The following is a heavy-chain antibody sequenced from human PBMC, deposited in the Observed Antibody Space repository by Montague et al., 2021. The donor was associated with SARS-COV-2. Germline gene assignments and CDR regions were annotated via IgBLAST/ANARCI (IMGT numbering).Heavy chain of an antibody. Sequence: CAISGDSVSSNTAAWNWNRQSPSRGLVWLGRTFHRSKWYNEFAESVKSRISINADTSKNEVSLQLKYVTPEDTAMYYCARDSRNWYGPIGFDIWGQGTVVTVS. J-gene: IGHJ3*02. D-gene: IGHD6-13*01. CDR3: ARDSRNWYGPIGFDI. CDR1: GDSVSSNTAA. V-gene: IGHV6-1*01. CDR2: TFHRSKWYN.